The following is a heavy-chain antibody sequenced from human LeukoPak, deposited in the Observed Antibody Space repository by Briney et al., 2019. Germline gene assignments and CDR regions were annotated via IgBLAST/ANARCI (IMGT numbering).Heavy chain of an antibody. J-gene: IGHJ4*02. CDR3: AKASIPYDYGDY. CDR2: IRYDGSNK. CDR1: GFTFSSYG. Sequence: GGSLRLSCAASGFTFSSYGMHWVRQAPGKGLEWVAFIRYDGSNKYYADSVKGRFTISRDNSKNTLYLQMNSLRAEDTAVYHCAKASIPYDYGDYWGQGTLLTASS. V-gene: IGHV3-30*02. D-gene: IGHD2-2*01.